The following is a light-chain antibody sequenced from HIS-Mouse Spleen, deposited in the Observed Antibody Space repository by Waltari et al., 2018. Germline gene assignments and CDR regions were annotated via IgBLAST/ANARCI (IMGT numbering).Light chain of an antibody. CDR1: QSLLHSNGYNY. CDR3: MQALQTPWT. CDR2: LGS. Sequence: DIVMTPSPLSLPVTPGEPASISCRPSQSLLHSNGYNYLDWYLQKPGQSPQLLIYLGSNRASGVPDRFSGSGSGTDFTLKISRVEAEDVGVYYCMQALQTPWTFGQGTKLEIK. V-gene: IGKV2-28*01. J-gene: IGKJ2*01.